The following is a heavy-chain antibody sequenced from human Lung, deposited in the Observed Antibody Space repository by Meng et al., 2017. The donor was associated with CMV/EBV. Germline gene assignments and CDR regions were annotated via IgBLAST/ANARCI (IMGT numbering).Heavy chain of an antibody. D-gene: IGHD6-19*01. CDR3: ASFPPPGKQWLVTDY. V-gene: IGHV4-4*02. Sequence: QVRLLRPGQGLVKPSGTLSLTCAVPGGSISSSNWWSWVRQPPGKGLEWIGEIYHSGSTNYNPSLKSRVTISVDKSKNQFSLKLSSVTAADTAVYYCASFPPPGKQWLVTDYWGQGTLVTVSS. J-gene: IGHJ4*02. CDR2: IYHSGST. CDR1: GGSISSSNW.